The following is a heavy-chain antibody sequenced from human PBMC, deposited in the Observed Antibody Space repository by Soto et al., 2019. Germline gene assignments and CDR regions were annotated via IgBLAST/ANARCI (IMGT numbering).Heavy chain of an antibody. V-gene: IGHV4-31*03. CDR1: GRPVSSGGYY. CDR3: VRDRALDSSGHWFDS. J-gene: IGHJ5*01. Sequence: SETLSLTCTVSGRPVSSGGYYWTWIRQFPGKGLEWIGYIYHIGSPSYNPSLKSRLSMSLDASKNQFSLNLTSVTAADTAIYYCVRDRALDSSGHWFDSWGQGTRVTVSS. CDR2: IYHIGSP. D-gene: IGHD6-19*01.